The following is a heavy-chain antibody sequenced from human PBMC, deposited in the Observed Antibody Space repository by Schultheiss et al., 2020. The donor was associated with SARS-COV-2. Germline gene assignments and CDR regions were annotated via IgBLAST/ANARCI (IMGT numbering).Heavy chain of an antibody. D-gene: IGHD6-13*01. CDR1: GFTFDDYA. V-gene: IGHV3-9*01. CDR2: ISWNSGSI. Sequence: GGSLRLSCAASGFTFDDYAMHWVRQAPGKGLEWVSGISWNSGSIGYADSVKGRFTISRDNAKNSLYLQMNSLRAEDTALYYCAKVARTQQLVYFDYWGQGTLVTVSS. CDR3: AKVARTQQLVYFDY. J-gene: IGHJ4*02.